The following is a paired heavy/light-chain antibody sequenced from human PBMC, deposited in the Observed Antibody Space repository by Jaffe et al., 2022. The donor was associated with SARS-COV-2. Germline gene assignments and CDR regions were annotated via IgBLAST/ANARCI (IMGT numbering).Light chain of an antibody. J-gene: IGKJ1*01. V-gene: IGKV3-15*01. CDR1: QSVDTK. Sequence: EIVMTQSPATLSVSPGERATLSCRASQSVDTKLAWYQQKPGQAPRLLIYGASTRATGIPPRFSGSGSGTEFTLAISSLQSEDFVVYYCQQYNNWPWAFGQGTKVEI. CDR3: QQYNNWPWA. CDR2: GAS.
Heavy chain of an antibody. CDR2: ISKNGDKR. J-gene: IGHJ4*02. V-gene: IGHV3-30*04. CDR1: GFILSSYS. Sequence: QVQVVDSGGGVVQPGGSLRLSCGGTGFILSSYSMHWVRQAAGKGLEWVASISKNGDKRDVADSVKGRFTISRDNSMGTLYLDMNRLRPEDTAVYYCVRDDADGSRSPGLRWGQGTLVSVSS. D-gene: IGHD1-26*01. CDR3: VRDDADGSRSPGLR.